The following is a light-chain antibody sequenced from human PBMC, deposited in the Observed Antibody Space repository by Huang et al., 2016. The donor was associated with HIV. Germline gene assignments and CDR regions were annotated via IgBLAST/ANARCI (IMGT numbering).Light chain of an antibody. CDR1: QSLSGW. V-gene: IGKV1-5*03. CDR3: QQLHNSPYT. CDR2: KAS. J-gene: IGKJ2*01. Sequence: DIQMTQSPSTLSASIRDRVTITCRACQSLSGWLAWYQQRPGNAPNLLISKASSLQSGVPPRFSGSGSGTDFILTISSLQPDDFATYYCQQLHNSPYTFGQGTKLEIK.